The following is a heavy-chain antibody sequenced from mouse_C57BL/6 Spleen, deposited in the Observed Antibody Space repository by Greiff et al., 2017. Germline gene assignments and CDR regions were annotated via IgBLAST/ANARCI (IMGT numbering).Heavy chain of an antibody. V-gene: IGHV1-34*01. CDR2: IYPNNGGN. CDR3: ARDYYGVSSVFDV. D-gene: IGHD1-1*01. J-gene: IGHJ1*03. Sequence: SGPELVKPGASVKMSCKASGYTFTDYYMHWVKQSHGKSLEWIGYIYPNNGGNGYNQKFKGKDTLTVNKSSSTAYMGLRSLTSEDSAVYYCARDYYGVSSVFDVWGTGTTVTVSS. CDR1: GYTFTDYY.